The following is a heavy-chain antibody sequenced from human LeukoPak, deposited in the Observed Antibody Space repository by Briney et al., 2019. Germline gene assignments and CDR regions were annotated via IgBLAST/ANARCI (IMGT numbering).Heavy chain of an antibody. D-gene: IGHD6-19*01. V-gene: IGHV3-23*01. CDR3: AKDLSYTSGASDH. J-gene: IGHJ4*02. CDR2: ITDDGYNT. Sequence: GGSLRLSCAASGLTFSSYWMHWVRQAPGKGLEWVSTITDDGYNTYSADSVKGRITFSRDNSKNTLSLQLRSLRAEDTAVYYCAKDLSYTSGASDHWGQGTLVSVSS. CDR1: GLTFSSYW.